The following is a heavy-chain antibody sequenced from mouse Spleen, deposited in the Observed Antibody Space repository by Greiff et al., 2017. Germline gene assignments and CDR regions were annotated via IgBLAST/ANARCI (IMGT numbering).Heavy chain of an antibody. J-gene: IGHJ4*01. V-gene: IGHV1S135*01. CDR1: GYNFTSYW. CDR3: ASKRYYGDAMDY. D-gene: IGHD1-2*01. CDR2: IDPFNGGT. Sequence: EVQLQESGAELVKPGTSVKLSCKASGYNFTSYWINWVKQSHGKSLEWIGYIDPFNGGTSYNQKFKGKATLTVDKSSSTAYMHLSSLTSEDSAVYYCASKRYYGDAMDYWGQGTSVTVSS.